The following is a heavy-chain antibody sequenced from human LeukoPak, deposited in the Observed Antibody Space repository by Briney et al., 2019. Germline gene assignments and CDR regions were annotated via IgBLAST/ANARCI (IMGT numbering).Heavy chain of an antibody. V-gene: IGHV4-34*01. Sequence: SETLSLTCAVYGGSFSGYYWSWIRQPPGKGLEWIGEINHSGSTNYNPSLKSRVTISVDTSKNQFSLKLSSVTAADTAVYYCVRGPLYYYDSSGYYGYWGQGTLVTVSS. J-gene: IGHJ4*02. CDR1: GGSFSGYY. D-gene: IGHD3-22*01. CDR2: INHSGST. CDR3: VRGPLYYYDSSGYYGY.